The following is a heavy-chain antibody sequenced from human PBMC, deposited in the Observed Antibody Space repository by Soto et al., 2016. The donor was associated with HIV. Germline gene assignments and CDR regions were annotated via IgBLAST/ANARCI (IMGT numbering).Heavy chain of an antibody. Sequence: QVQLQESGPGLLKPSETLSLTCSVSGGSISSGSYYWSWIRQPAGKGLEWIGHIYSSGSTNYNPSLKSQVTISSDTSKNHFSLRLSSVTAADTAVYYCARAXTSYNSCGLDYWGQGTLVHRXL. CDR3: ARAXTSYNSCGLDY. J-gene: IGHJ4*02. CDR1: GGSISSGSYY. CDR2: IYSSGST. V-gene: IGHV4-61*02. D-gene: IGHD3-22*01.